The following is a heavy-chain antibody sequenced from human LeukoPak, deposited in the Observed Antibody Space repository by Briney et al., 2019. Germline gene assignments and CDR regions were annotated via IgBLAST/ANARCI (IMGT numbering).Heavy chain of an antibody. V-gene: IGHV4-39*07. Sequence: PSETLSLTCSVSDGSIISSTYSWAWIRQPPGRGLEWIGNIYNRGSTFYNPSLKSRVTISVDTSKNHFSLKLSSVTAADTAVYYCAREWDSSSFDPRASGDSWGQGTLVIVSS. CDR2: IYNRGST. D-gene: IGHD3-22*01. CDR3: AREWDSSSFDPRASGDS. CDR1: DGSIISSTYS. J-gene: IGHJ4*02.